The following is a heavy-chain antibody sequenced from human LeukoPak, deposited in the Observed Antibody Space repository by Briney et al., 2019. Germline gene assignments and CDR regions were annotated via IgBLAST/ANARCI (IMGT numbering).Heavy chain of an antibody. V-gene: IGHV3-23*01. J-gene: IGHJ4*02. CDR2: ISGSDGNT. Sequence: GGSLRLSCAASGFTFNNYAMNWVRQAPGKGLEWVSAISGSDGNTYYADSVKGRFTISRDNSKNTLYLQMNSLRAEDTAIYYCAKDPGGYYYYFDYWGQGTLVTVSS. CDR1: GFTFNNYA. CDR3: AKDPGGYYYYFDY. D-gene: IGHD3-3*01.